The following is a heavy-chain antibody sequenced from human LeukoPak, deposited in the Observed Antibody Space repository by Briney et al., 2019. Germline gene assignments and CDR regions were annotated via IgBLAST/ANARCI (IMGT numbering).Heavy chain of an antibody. D-gene: IGHD2-21*01. Sequence: PSETLSLTCSVSADSMSSHYWSWIRQPPGMGLKWIGYIFYSGSTIYNPSLKSRLTLSLDTSNNQFSLKLTSVSAADTALYFCAASVAASGHHFDYWGQGILVTVSS. CDR3: AASVAASGHHFDY. V-gene: IGHV4-59*08. CDR2: IFYSGST. J-gene: IGHJ4*02. CDR1: ADSMSSHY.